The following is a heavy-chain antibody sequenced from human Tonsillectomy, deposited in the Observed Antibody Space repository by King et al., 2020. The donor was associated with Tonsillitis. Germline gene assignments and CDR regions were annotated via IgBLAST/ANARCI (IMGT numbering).Heavy chain of an antibody. J-gene: IGHJ4*02. CDR1: GGTFSSYV. CDR3: ARETHGAALDY. Sequence: QLVQSGVEVKKPGSSVNVSCKASGGTFSSYVISWVRQAPGQGLDWMGRIIPIVGIADYAPKFQGRVTITADKSTSTAYMELSSLRSEDTAVYYCARETHGAALDYWGQGTLVTVSS. CDR2: IIPIVGIA. D-gene: IGHD4-17*01. V-gene: IGHV1-69*04.